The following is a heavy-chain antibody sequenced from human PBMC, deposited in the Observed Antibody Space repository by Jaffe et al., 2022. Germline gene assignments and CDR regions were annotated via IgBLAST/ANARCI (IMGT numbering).Heavy chain of an antibody. V-gene: IGHV3-23*01. J-gene: IGHJ4*02. Sequence: EVQLLESGGGLVQPGGSLRLSCAASGFTFSSYAMSWVRQAPGKGLEWVSAISGSGGSTYYADSVKGRFTISRDNSKNTLYLQMNSLRAEDTAVYYCAKDWGYCSGGSCYSEIFDYWGQGTLVTVSS. CDR1: GFTFSSYA. D-gene: IGHD2-15*01. CDR2: ISGSGGST. CDR3: AKDWGYCSGGSCYSEIFDY.